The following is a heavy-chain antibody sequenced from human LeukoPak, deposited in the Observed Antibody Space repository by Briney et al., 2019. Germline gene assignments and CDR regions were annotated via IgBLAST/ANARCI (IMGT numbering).Heavy chain of an antibody. V-gene: IGHV3-30-3*01. CDR3: ARDKNAYHSFDS. J-gene: IGHJ4*02. D-gene: IGHD2-2*01. CDR1: GFTFGSYS. Sequence: GSLRLSCAASGFTFGSYSMHWVRQAPGKGLEWVAVISYDGYEKNYGDPVKGRFTISRENFKSTLFLQMNSLRAEDTAVYYCARDKNAYHSFDSWGQGTLVIVSS. CDR2: ISYDGYEK.